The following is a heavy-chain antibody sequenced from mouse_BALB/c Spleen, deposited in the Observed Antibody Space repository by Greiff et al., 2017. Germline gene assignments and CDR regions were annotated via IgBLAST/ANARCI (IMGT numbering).Heavy chain of an antibody. D-gene: IGHD1-1*01. Sequence: VQLQQSGPELVKPGASVKISCKASGYSFTAYYMHWVKQSHVKSLEWIGRINPYNGATSYNQNFKDKASLTVDKSSSTAYMELHSLTSEDSAVYYCAVYGSSYWYFDVWGAGTTVTVSS. CDR1: GYSFTAYY. CDR2: INPYNGAT. J-gene: IGHJ1*01. V-gene: IGHV1-26*01. CDR3: AVYGSSYWYFDV.